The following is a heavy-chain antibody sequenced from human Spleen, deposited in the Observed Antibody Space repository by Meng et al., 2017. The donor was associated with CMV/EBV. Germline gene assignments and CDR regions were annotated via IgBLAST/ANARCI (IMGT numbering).Heavy chain of an antibody. J-gene: IGHJ4*02. V-gene: IGHV1-8*01. Sequence: ASVKVSCKAPGGTFRKYAIVWVRQAPVQGLVWMGWMNPNTGNTDYAQKFQGRVTMTRNTSKNSAYSELSSLRSADTALYYCAKGGEGGELGLFDYWGQGTLVTVSS. CDR2: MNPNTGNT. D-gene: IGHD1-26*01. CDR3: AKGGEGGELGLFDY. CDR1: GGTFRKYA.